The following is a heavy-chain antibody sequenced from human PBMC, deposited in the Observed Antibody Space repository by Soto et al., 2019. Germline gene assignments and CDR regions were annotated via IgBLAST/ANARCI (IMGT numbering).Heavy chain of an antibody. Sequence: QVQLVESGGGVVQPGRSLRLSCAASGFTFSSYGMHWVRQAPGKGLEWVAVISYDGSNKYYADSVKGRFTISRDNSKNTLYLQMNSLRAEATAVYYCAKMGYSSGWYYYYYYGMDVWGQGTTVTVSS. J-gene: IGHJ6*02. CDR3: AKMGYSSGWYYYYYYGMDV. CDR2: ISYDGSNK. D-gene: IGHD6-19*01. CDR1: GFTFSSYG. V-gene: IGHV3-30*18.